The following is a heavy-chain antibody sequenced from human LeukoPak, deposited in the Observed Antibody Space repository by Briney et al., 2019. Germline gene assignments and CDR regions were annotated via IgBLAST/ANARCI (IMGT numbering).Heavy chain of an antibody. J-gene: IGHJ6*03. CDR3: ARVGYYYDSSGYYMDV. Sequence: PGGSLRLSCAASGFTFGIYAMNWVRQAPGKGLEWVSYISSSSSTIYYADSVKGRFTISGDNAKNSLYLQMNSLRAEDTAVYYCARVGYYYDSSGYYMDVWGKGTTVTVSS. D-gene: IGHD3-22*01. CDR2: ISSSSSTI. V-gene: IGHV3-48*01. CDR1: GFTFGIYA.